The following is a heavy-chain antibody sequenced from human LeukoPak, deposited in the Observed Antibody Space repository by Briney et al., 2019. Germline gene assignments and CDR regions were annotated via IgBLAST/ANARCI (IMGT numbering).Heavy chain of an antibody. Sequence: SQTLSLTCTVSGASINSDNYYWSWIRQPPGKGLEWIGYVYYTGSTSYNPSLKRRVAISMDTAKNQFSLRLSSVTAADTAVYYCARDLTRGYSPGGAFDIWGQGAMVTVSS. J-gene: IGHJ3*02. CDR1: GASINSDNYY. D-gene: IGHD5-18*01. CDR3: ARDLTRGYSPGGAFDI. V-gene: IGHV4-30-4*08. CDR2: VYYTGST.